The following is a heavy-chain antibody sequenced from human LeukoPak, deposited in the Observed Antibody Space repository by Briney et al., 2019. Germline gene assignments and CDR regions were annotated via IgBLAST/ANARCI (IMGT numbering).Heavy chain of an antibody. J-gene: IGHJ5*02. CDR3: ARAPSGVTTVTPCWFDP. CDR1: GGSISTYY. D-gene: IGHD4-11*01. CDR2: IYYSGST. V-gene: IGHV4-59*01. Sequence: SGTLSLTCTVSGGSISTYYWSWIRQPPGKGLEWIGYIYYSGSTNYNPSLKSRVTMSVDTSKNQFSLKLSSVTAADTAVYYCARAPSGVTTVTPCWFDPWGQGTLVTVSS.